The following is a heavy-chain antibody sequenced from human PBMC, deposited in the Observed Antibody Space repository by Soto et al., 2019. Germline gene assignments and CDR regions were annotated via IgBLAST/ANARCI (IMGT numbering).Heavy chain of an antibody. Sequence: EVQLLESGGGLVQPGGSLRLSCAASGFTFSNYAMSWVRQAPGKGLEWVSVISGSGGSTYYAGSVRGRFTISRDNARNTLYLQMNSLRAEETAVYYCAKDQGDWHHHFDYWGQGALVTVSS. D-gene: IGHD2-21*02. CDR1: GFTFSNYA. J-gene: IGHJ4*02. CDR2: ISGSGGST. CDR3: AKDQGDWHHHFDY. V-gene: IGHV3-23*01.